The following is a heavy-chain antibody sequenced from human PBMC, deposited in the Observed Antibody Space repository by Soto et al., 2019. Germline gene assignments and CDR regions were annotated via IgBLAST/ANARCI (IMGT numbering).Heavy chain of an antibody. CDR1: GGTFSSYA. J-gene: IGHJ3*02. D-gene: IGHD4-17*01. CDR3: ARDKRMTPVRRPAFDI. V-gene: IGHV1-69*12. CDR2: IIPIFGTA. Sequence: QVQLVQSGAEVKKPGSSVKVSCKASGGTFSSYAISWVRQAPGQGLEWMGGIIPIFGTANYAPKFQGSVTITADESTSTADMEMSSLRSEDTAVYYCARDKRMTPVRRPAFDIWGEGTMVIVSS.